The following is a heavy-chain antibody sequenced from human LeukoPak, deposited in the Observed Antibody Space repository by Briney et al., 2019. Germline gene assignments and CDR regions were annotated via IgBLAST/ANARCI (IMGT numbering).Heavy chain of an antibody. CDR3: ARDAGYCSGGSCYPGQFDY. CDR2: IWYDGSNK. Sequence: GGSLRLSCAASGFTFSNYAMSWVRQAPGKGLEWVAVIWYDGSNKYYADSVKGRFTISRDNSKNTLYLQMNSLRAEDTAVYYCARDAGYCSGGSCYPGQFDYWGQGTLVTVSS. CDR1: GFTFSNYA. D-gene: IGHD2-15*01. V-gene: IGHV3-33*08. J-gene: IGHJ4*02.